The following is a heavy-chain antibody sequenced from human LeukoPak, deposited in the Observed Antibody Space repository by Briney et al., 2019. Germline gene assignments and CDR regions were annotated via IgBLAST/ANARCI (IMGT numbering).Heavy chain of an antibody. D-gene: IGHD2-2*01. J-gene: IGHJ4*02. CDR2: IYTSGST. Sequence: SETLSLTCTVSGGSISSYYWSWIRQPAGKGLEWIGRIYTSGSTNYNPSLKSRVTMSVDTSKNQFSLKLSSVTAADTAVYYCARGPIVVPAAAYYFDYWGQGTLVTVSS. CDR3: ARGPIVVPAAAYYFDY. V-gene: IGHV4-4*07. CDR1: GGSISSYY.